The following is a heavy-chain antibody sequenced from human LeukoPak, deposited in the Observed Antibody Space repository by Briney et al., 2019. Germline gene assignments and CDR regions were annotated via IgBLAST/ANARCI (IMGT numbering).Heavy chain of an antibody. D-gene: IGHD1-20*01. J-gene: IGHJ4*02. Sequence: GGSLRLSCAASGFIFSTYGMHWVRQAPGKGLEWVAVIWYDGSNTYYADSVKGRFTISRDTSKNTPYLQMNSLRAEDTAVYYCARDLNWSLQSWGQGTLVTVSS. CDR2: IWYDGSNT. CDR1: GFIFSTYG. V-gene: IGHV3-33*01. CDR3: ARDLNWSLQS.